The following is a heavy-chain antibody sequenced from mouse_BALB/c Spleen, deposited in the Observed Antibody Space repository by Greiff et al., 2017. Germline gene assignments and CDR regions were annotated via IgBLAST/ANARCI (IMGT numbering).Heavy chain of an antibody. Sequence: DVQLVESGGGLVQPGGSLKLSCAASGFTFSSYGMSWVRQTPDKRLELVATINSNGGSTYYPDSVKGRFTISRDNAKNTLYLQMSSLKSEDTAMYYCAREGPSTMITTKGLYAMDYWGQGTSVTVSS. CDR1: GFTFSSYG. V-gene: IGHV5-6-3*01. CDR2: INSNGGST. D-gene: IGHD2-4*01. CDR3: AREGPSTMITTKGLYAMDY. J-gene: IGHJ4*01.